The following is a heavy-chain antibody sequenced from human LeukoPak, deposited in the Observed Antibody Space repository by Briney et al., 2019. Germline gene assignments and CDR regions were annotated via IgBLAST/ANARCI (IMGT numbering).Heavy chain of an antibody. V-gene: IGHV4-34*01. J-gene: IGHJ6*02. CDR2: INHSGST. CDR1: GGSISSYY. D-gene: IGHD6-13*01. Sequence: SETLSLTCTVSGGSISSYYWSWIRQPPGKGLEWIGEINHSGSTNYNPSLKSRVTISVDTSKNQFSLKLSSVTAADTAVYYCASITAARQNYYYYYGMDVWGQGTTVTVSS. CDR3: ASITAARQNYYYYYGMDV.